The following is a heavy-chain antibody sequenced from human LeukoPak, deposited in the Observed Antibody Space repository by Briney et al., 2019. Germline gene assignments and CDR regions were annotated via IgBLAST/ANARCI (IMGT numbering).Heavy chain of an antibody. J-gene: IGHJ4*02. CDR2: ISSSSSYI. CDR1: GFTFSSYS. Sequence: PGGSLRLSCAASGFTFSSYSMNWVRQAPGKGLEWVSSISSSSSYIYYADSVKGRFTISRDNAKNSLYLQMNSLRAEDTAVYYCARDSQVGAISESFDFDYWGQGTLVTVSS. V-gene: IGHV3-21*01. CDR3: ARDSQVGAISESFDFDY. D-gene: IGHD1-26*01.